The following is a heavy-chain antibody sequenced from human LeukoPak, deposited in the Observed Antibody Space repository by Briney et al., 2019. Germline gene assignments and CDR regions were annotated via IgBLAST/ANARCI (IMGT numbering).Heavy chain of an antibody. CDR3: ARRPQYDFWSGMVFDY. J-gene: IGHJ4*02. CDR1: GGSISSGGYY. V-gene: IGHV4-30-2*02. Sequence: PSETLSLTCTVSGGSISSGGYYWSWIRQPPGKGLEWIGYIYHSGSTYYNPSLKSRVTISVDTSKNQFSLKLSSVTAADTAVYYCARRPQYDFWSGMVFDYWGQGTLVTVSS. CDR2: IYHSGST. D-gene: IGHD3-3*01.